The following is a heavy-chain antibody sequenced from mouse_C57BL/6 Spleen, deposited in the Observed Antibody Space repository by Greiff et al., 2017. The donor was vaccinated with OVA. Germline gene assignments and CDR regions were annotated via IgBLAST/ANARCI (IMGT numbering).Heavy chain of an antibody. J-gene: IGHJ2*01. CDR3: ARYNGIAFDY. CDR1: GYTFTDYY. D-gene: IGHD2-3*01. V-gene: IGHV1-26*01. CDR2: INPNNGGT. Sequence: EVQLQQSGPELVKPGASVKISCKASGYTFTDYYMNWVKQSHGKSLEWIGDINPNNGGTSYNQKFKGKATLTVDKSSSTAYMELRSLTSEDSAVYYCARYNGIAFDYWGQGTTLTVSS.